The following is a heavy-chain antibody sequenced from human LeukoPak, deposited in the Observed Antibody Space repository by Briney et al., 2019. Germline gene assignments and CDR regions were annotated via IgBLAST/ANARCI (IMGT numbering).Heavy chain of an antibody. CDR1: RGSVSGYY. V-gene: IGHV4-34*01. J-gene: IGHJ4*02. CDR2: ISHSGRS. Sequence: PSETLSLTCAVYRGSVSGYYWSWIRQSPGKGLEWIGEISHSGRSKNNPSLKSRVTISEDMSKKQFSLKLNSVTAADTAVYYCARGFDGLTGYYPPDYWSQGTLVTVSS. CDR3: ARGFDGLTGYYPPDY. D-gene: IGHD3-9*01.